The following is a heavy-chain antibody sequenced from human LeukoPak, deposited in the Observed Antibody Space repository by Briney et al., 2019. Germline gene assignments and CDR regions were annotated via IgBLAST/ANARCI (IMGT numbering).Heavy chain of an antibody. D-gene: IGHD4-17*01. CDR2: VYYTRST. Sequence: SSETLSLTCTVSGGSISTYYWSWIRHPPGKGLEWIGYVYYTRSTYYNPSLKSRVTISVDTSNNQFSLKLSSVTAADTAVYYCASGLETVTIDYWGQGTLVTVSS. V-gene: IGHV4-59*04. CDR1: GGSISTYY. CDR3: ASGLETVTIDY. J-gene: IGHJ4*02.